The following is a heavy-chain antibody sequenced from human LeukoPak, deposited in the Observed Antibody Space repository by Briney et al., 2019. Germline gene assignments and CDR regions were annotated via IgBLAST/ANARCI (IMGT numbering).Heavy chain of an antibody. Sequence: GGSLRLSCAASGFTFSSYSMHWVRQAPGKWLEWVAFIRYDGSNKYYADSVKGRFTISRDNSKNTLYLQMNSLRAEDTAVYYCAKDSYRYCSSTRCYAFDIWGQGTMVTVSS. D-gene: IGHD2-2*01. CDR2: IRYDGSNK. CDR1: GFTFSSYS. J-gene: IGHJ3*02. V-gene: IGHV3-30*02. CDR3: AKDSYRYCSSTRCYAFDI.